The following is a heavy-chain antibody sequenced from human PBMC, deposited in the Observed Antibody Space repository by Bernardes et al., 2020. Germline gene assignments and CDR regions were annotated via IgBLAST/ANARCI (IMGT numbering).Heavy chain of an antibody. Sequence: GGALRLSCAASGFTFSSSWMSWVRQAPGTGLEWVANIKQDGSEKYYVDSVKGRFTISRDNAKNSLYLQMNSLRAEDTAVYYCASSGTTFYWGQGTLVTVSS. V-gene: IGHV3-7*01. J-gene: IGHJ4*02. CDR3: ASSGTTFY. CDR1: GFTFSSSW. CDR2: IKQDGSEK. D-gene: IGHD1-7*01.